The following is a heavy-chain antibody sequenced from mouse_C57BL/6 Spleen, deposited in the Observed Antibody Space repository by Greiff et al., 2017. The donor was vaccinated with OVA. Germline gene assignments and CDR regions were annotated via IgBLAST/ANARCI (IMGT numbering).Heavy chain of an antibody. D-gene: IGHD2-1*01. CDR1: GYTFTDYS. CDR3: AREGIYYGNFPYYFDY. J-gene: IGHJ2*01. Sequence: VQLQQSDAELVKPGASVKISCKASGYTFTDYSIHWMKQRPEQGLEWIGYIYPRDGSTKYNEKFKGKATLTADKSSRTAYMQLNSLTSEDSAVYFCAREGIYYGNFPYYFDYWGQGTTLTVSS. V-gene: IGHV1-78*01. CDR2: IYPRDGST.